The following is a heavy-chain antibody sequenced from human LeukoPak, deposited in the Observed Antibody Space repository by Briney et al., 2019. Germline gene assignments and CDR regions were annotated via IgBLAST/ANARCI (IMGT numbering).Heavy chain of an antibody. Sequence: SETLSLTCTVSGGSISSSSYYWGWIRQPPGKGLEWIGSIYYSGSTYYNPSLKSRVTISVDTSKNQFSLKLSSVTAADTAVYYCARFGGSSSWSNFDYWGQGTLVTVSS. CDR3: ARFGGSSSWSNFDY. D-gene: IGHD6-13*01. CDR2: IYYSGST. CDR1: GGSISSSSYY. V-gene: IGHV4-39*01. J-gene: IGHJ4*02.